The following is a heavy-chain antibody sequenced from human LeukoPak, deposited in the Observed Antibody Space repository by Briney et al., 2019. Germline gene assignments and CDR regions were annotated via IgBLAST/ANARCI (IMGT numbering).Heavy chain of an antibody. V-gene: IGHV1-3*01. Sequence: GASVKVSCKASGHTFTSYAMHWVRQAPGQRLEWMGWINAGNGNTKYSQKFQGRVTITRDTSASTAYMELSSLRSEDTAVYYCAKDRSFGYPRPGHAFDIWGQGTMVTVSS. J-gene: IGHJ3*02. CDR1: GHTFTSYA. D-gene: IGHD3-16*01. CDR3: AKDRSFGYPRPGHAFDI. CDR2: INAGNGNT.